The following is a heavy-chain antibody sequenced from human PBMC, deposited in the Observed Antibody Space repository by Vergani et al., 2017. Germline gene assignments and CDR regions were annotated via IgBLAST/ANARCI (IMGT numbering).Heavy chain of an antibody. Sequence: EVQLLESGGDLVQPGGSLRLSCAASGFTFNHYAMNWVRQAPGKGLEWVSGMSGSGGSTYYAGSLKGRFTIPGYSSKNTLYLQMNSLSAGDTAGYYCSKANPRISGYVYLYYYHTMDVWGQGTTVTVSS. CDR2: MSGSGGST. CDR1: GFTFNHYA. D-gene: IGHD5-12*01. V-gene: IGHV3-23*01. CDR3: SKANPRISGYVYLYYYHTMDV. J-gene: IGHJ6*02.